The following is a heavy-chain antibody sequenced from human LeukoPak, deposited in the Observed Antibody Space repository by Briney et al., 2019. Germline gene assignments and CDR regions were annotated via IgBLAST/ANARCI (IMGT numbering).Heavy chain of an antibody. V-gene: IGHV3-23*01. CDR2: ISGSGGST. J-gene: IGHJ4*02. CDR1: GFTFSSYA. CDR3: AKDQEMATVRGYFDY. Sequence: PGGSLRLSCAASGFTFSSYAMSWVRQAPGKGLEWVSAISGSGGSTYYADSVKGRFTISRDNSKNTLYLQMNSLRAEDTAVYYCAKDQEMATVRGYFDYWGQGTLVTVSS. D-gene: IGHD5-24*01.